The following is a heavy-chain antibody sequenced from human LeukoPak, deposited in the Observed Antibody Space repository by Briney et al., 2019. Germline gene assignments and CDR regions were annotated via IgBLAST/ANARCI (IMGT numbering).Heavy chain of an antibody. V-gene: IGHV1-18*01. J-gene: IGHJ4*02. CDR2: ISAYNGNT. Sequence: ASVKVSSKASGYTLTSYGISWVRQAPGQGLEWMGWISAYNGNTNYAQKLQGRVTMTTDTSTSTAYMELRSLRSDDTAVYYCARTSRELGFDYWGQGTLVTVSS. CDR3: ARTSRELGFDY. D-gene: IGHD1-26*01. CDR1: GYTLTSYG.